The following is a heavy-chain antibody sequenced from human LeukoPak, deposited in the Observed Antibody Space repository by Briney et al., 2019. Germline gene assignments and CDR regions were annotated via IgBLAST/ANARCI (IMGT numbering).Heavy chain of an antibody. CDR1: GFTFSSYE. V-gene: IGHV3-48*03. J-gene: IGHJ4*02. D-gene: IGHD2-15*01. CDR2: ISSSGSTI. Sequence: PGGTLRLSCAASGFTFSSYEMNWVRQAPGKGLEWVSYISSSGSTIYYADSVKGRLTISRDNAKNSLYLQMNSLRAEDTAVYYCARGVCSGGSCYSLDYWGQGTLVTVSS. CDR3: ARGVCSGGSCYSLDY.